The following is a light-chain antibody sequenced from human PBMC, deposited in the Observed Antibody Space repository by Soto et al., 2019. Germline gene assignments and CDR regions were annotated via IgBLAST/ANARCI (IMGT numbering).Light chain of an antibody. Sequence: EIVLTQSPGTLSLSPGERATLSCRASQSVSSNYLAWYQQKPGQAPRLLIYGASTRPTGIPDRISGSGSGTDFTLTISRLEPEDFAVYYCQQYGRSPPLIFGGGTKVEIK. CDR2: GAS. V-gene: IGKV3-20*01. CDR1: QSVSSNY. CDR3: QQYGRSPPLI. J-gene: IGKJ4*01.